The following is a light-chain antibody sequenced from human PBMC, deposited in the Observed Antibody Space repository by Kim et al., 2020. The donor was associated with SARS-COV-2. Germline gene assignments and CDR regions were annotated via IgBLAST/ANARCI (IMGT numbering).Light chain of an antibody. Sequence: DIQMTQSPSTLSASVGDRVTISCRASQSISSWLAWYQQKPGKAPNLLFYESSSLESGVPSRFSGSGSGTEFTLTISSLQPDDFATYYCQQYNNYPLAFGGGTKVDIK. V-gene: IGKV1-5*03. CDR2: ESS. J-gene: IGKJ4*01. CDR3: QQYNNYPLA. CDR1: QSISSW.